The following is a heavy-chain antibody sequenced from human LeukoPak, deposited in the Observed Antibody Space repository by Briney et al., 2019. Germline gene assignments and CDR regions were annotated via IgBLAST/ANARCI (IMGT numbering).Heavy chain of an antibody. CDR1: GFTFSTYA. CDR2: IKKDGSEK. Sequence: GGSLRLSCAASGFTFSTYAMAWVRQAPGKGLEWVANIKKDGSEKYYVDSVKGRFTISRDSAKTSLYLQMIRLRAEDTAVYYFARHLSGVAGYTYGRGIDYWGQGTLVTVSS. D-gene: IGHD5-18*01. J-gene: IGHJ4*01. CDR3: ARHLSGVAGYTYGRGIDY. V-gene: IGHV3-7*01.